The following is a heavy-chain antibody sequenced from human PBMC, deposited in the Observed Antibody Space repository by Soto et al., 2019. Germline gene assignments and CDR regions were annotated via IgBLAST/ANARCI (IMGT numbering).Heavy chain of an antibody. V-gene: IGHV4-34*01. D-gene: IGHD4-17*01. CDR3: ARAFTDYGDYGEDFDY. Sequence: QVQLQQWGAGLLKPSETLSLTCAVYGGSFSGYYWSWIRQPPGKGLEWIGEINHSGSTNYNPSLKSRVTISVDTSKNQCSLKLSSVTAADTAVYYCARAFTDYGDYGEDFDYWGQGTLVTVSS. CDR1: GGSFSGYY. J-gene: IGHJ4*02. CDR2: INHSGST.